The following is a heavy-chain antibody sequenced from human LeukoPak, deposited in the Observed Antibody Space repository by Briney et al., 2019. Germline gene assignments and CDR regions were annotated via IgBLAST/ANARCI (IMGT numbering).Heavy chain of an antibody. J-gene: IGHJ4*02. CDR3: ARDRYYYDSSGYLLRYFDY. D-gene: IGHD3-22*01. V-gene: IGHV3-30-3*01. CDR1: GFTFSSYA. CDR2: ISYDGGNK. Sequence: HPGGSLRLSCAASGFTFSSYAMPWVRQAPGKGLEWVAVISYDGGNKYYADSVKGRFTISRDNSKNTLYLQMNSLRAEDTAVYYCARDRYYYDSSGYLLRYFDYWGQGTLVTVSS.